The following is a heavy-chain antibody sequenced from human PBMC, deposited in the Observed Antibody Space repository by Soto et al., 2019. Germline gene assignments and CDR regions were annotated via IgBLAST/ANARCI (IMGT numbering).Heavy chain of an antibody. J-gene: IGHJ3*02. CDR2: FYSSGST. CDR1: GFIRSSNS. Sequence: EVQLVESGGGVVPPGGSLRVSCSGFIRSSNSINWVRQAPGKTLEWVSIFYSSGSTFYSDSVQGRFTISRDISKNTLDLQMDSLRVDDTAVYYCATTPYDHDAFDNWGQGTVVTVSS. D-gene: IGHD5-12*01. CDR3: ATTPYDHDAFDN. V-gene: IGHV3-66*01.